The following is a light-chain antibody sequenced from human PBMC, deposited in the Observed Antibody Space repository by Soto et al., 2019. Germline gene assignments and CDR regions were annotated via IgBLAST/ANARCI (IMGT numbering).Light chain of an antibody. Sequence: QSVLTQPASLSGSPGQSITISCAGTSSDIGGSKYVSWYQQHPGKAPKLIIYEVTYRPSGVSARFSGSKSGNTASLTVSGLQDEDDADYYCSSKRSSDTLYVFGTGTKLTVL. CDR3: SSKRSSDTLYV. CDR1: SSDIGGSKY. CDR2: EVT. J-gene: IGLJ1*01. V-gene: IGLV2-14*01.